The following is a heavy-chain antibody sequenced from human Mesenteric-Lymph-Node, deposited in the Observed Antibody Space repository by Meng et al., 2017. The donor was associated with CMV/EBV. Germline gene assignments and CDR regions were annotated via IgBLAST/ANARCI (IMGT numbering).Heavy chain of an antibody. V-gene: IGHV3-7*01. Sequence: GESLKISCAASGFTFSSYWMSWVRQAPGKGLEWVANIKQDGSEKYYVDSVKGRFTISRDNAKNSLYLEMNSLRAEDTAVYYCARDHIVVVPAATPARGYYYGMDVWGQGTTVTVSS. J-gene: IGHJ6*02. CDR3: ARDHIVVVPAATPARGYYYGMDV. CDR2: IKQDGSEK. CDR1: GFTFSSYW. D-gene: IGHD2-2*02.